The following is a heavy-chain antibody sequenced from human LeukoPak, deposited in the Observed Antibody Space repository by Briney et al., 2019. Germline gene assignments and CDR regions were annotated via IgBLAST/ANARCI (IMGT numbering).Heavy chain of an antibody. D-gene: IGHD1-26*01. J-gene: IGHJ4*02. Sequence: ASVKVSFKASGYTFTSYGISWVRQAPGQGLEWMGWISAYNGNTNYEQKLQGRVTMPTDTSTSTAYMELRSLRSDDTAVYYCARDHASIVGAYFDYWGQGTLVTVSS. CDR3: ARDHASIVGAYFDY. CDR1: GYTFTSYG. V-gene: IGHV1-18*01. CDR2: ISAYNGNT.